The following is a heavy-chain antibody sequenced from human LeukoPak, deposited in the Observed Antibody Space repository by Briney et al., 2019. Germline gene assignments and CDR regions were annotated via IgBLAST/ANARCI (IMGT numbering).Heavy chain of an antibody. CDR2: INPNSGDT. V-gene: IGHV1-2*02. J-gene: IGHJ6*03. CDR3: ARDRDGPGKNYMDV. Sequence: ASLKVSCKASGYTFTGYYIHWVRQAPGQGLEWMGWINPNSGDTKYPQKFQGRVTMTRDTSISTAYMELSSLRSDDTAVYYCARDRDGPGKNYMDVWGKGTTVTISS. D-gene: IGHD3-10*01. CDR1: GYTFTGYY.